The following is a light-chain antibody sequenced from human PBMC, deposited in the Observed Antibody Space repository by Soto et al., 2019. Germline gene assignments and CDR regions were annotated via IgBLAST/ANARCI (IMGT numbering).Light chain of an antibody. CDR3: QQYYSYPRT. CDR1: HGISSF. J-gene: IGKJ1*01. Sequence: IQMTQSPSTLSGSVGGSVTITWRASHGISSFLACYQQKPVKAPKLLIYAASTLQSGVPSRFSGSGSGTDFTLTISCLPSEDFATYYCQQYYSYPRTFGQGTKVDIK. V-gene: IGKV1-8*01. CDR2: AAS.